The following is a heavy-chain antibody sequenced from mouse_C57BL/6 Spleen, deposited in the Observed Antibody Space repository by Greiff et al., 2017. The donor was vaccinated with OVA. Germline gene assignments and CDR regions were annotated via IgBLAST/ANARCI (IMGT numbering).Heavy chain of an antibody. CDR3: TRPAWFAY. J-gene: IGHJ3*01. CDR2: MVPETGGT. Sequence: VQLQQSGAELVRPGASVTLSCKASGYTFTDYEMHWVKQTPVHGLEWMGAMVPETGGTAYNQKFKGKAILTADKSSSTAYMELRSLTSEDSAVYYCTRPAWFAYWGQGTLVTVSA. CDR1: GYTFTDYE. V-gene: IGHV1-15*01.